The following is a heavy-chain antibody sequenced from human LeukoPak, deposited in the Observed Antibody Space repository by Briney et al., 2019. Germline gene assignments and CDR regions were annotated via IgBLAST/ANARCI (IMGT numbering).Heavy chain of an antibody. Sequence: GGSLRLSCAASGFTFSSYEMNWVRQAPGKGMEWVSYISSSGSTIYYADSVKGRFTISRDNAKNSLYLQMNSLRAEDTAVYYCARVRAIQYYFDYWGQGTLVTVSS. V-gene: IGHV3-48*03. CDR2: ISSSGSTI. CDR1: GFTFSSYE. CDR3: ARVRAIQYYFDY. J-gene: IGHJ4*02.